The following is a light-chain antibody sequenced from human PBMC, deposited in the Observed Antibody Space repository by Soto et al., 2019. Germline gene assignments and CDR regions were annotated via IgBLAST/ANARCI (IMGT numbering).Light chain of an antibody. CDR2: EVI. V-gene: IGLV2-14*01. J-gene: IGLJ2*01. CDR3: SSFTSTSTVI. Sequence: QSVLTQPASVSGSLGQSITISCTGTSSDIGGHNYVSWYQLHPGKAPKVLIFEVITRPSGVSTRFSGSNSGNMASLTISGLRPEDEGYYYCSSFTSTSTVILGGGTKLTVL. CDR1: SSDIGGHNY.